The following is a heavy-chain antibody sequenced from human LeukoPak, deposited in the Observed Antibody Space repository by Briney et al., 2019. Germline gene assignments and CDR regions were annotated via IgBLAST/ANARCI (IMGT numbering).Heavy chain of an antibody. CDR2: ISSSSGTI. Sequence: GGSLRLSCEASGXTFSSYSMNWVRQAPGKGLEWVSSISSSSGTIYYADSVRGRFTISRDNAKNSLFLQMNSLRAEDTAMYYCARDSGIAAAGDYGMDVWGQGTTVAVSS. J-gene: IGHJ6*02. D-gene: IGHD6-13*01. CDR1: GXTFSSYS. V-gene: IGHV3-48*01. CDR3: ARDSGIAAAGDYGMDV.